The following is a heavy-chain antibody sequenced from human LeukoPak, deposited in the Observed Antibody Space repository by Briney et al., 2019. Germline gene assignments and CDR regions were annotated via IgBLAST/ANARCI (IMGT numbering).Heavy chain of an antibody. CDR1: GYTFTGYY. CDR2: INPNSGGT. CDR3: ARDYAGYSSGIFDY. Sequence: AASVKVSCKASGYTFTGYYMHWVRQAPGQGLEWMGWINPNSGGTNYAQKFQGRVTMTRDTSISTAYMELSRLRSDDTAVYYCARDYAGYSSGIFDYWGQGTLVTVSS. V-gene: IGHV1-2*02. D-gene: IGHD6-19*01. J-gene: IGHJ4*02.